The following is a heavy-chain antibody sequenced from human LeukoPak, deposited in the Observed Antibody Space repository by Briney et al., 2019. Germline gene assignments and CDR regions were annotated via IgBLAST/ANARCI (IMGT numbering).Heavy chain of an antibody. Sequence: PGGSLRLSCAASGFTFSSYGMHWVRQAPGKGLEWVAVISYDGSNKYYADSVKGRFTISRDNSKNTLYLQMNSLRAEDTAVYYCAKDTRPPFYGSGSYYPDYWGQGTLVTVSS. J-gene: IGHJ4*02. V-gene: IGHV3-30*18. D-gene: IGHD3-10*01. CDR2: ISYDGSNK. CDR1: GFTFSSYG. CDR3: AKDTRPPFYGSGSYYPDY.